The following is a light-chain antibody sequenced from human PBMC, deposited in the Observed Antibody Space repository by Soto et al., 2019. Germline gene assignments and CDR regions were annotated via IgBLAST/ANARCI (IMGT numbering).Light chain of an antibody. CDR2: KAS. J-gene: IGKJ1*01. CDR1: QRISTW. V-gene: IGKV1-5*03. CDR3: QQYNSYSS. Sequence: DIQMTQSPSTLSASVGDRVTITCRASQRISTWLAWYQQKPGKAPKLLIYKASTLGSGVPSRFSGSGSGTEFTLTISSLQPDDFATYYCQQYNSYSSFGQGTKVEIK.